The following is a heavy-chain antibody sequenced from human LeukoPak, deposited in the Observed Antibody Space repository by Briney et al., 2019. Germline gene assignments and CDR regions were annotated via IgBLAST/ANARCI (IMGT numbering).Heavy chain of an antibody. D-gene: IGHD2-2*01. J-gene: IGHJ4*02. CDR2: INHSGST. CDR1: GGSFSGYY. V-gene: IGHV4-34*01. CDR3: ARGGKRRIVVVPAAFDY. Sequence: SETLSLTCAVYGGSFSGYYWSWIRQPPGKGLEWIGEINHSGSTNYNPSLKSRVTISVDTSKNQFSLKLSSVTAADTAVYYCARGGKRRIVVVPAAFDYWGQGTLVTVSS.